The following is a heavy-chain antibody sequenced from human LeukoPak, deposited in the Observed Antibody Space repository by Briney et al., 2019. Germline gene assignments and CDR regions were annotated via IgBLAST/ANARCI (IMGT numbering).Heavy chain of an antibody. V-gene: IGHV3-30*02. CDR3: AKDYQYSGYAIDDY. Sequence: GGSLRLSCAASGFTLSSYGMHWVRQAPGKGLEWVAFMRYDGSNKYYADSVKGRFTISRDNSKNTLYLQMNSLRAEDTAVYYCAKDYQYSGYAIDDYWGQGTLVTVSS. J-gene: IGHJ4*02. CDR2: MRYDGSNK. CDR1: GFTLSSYG. D-gene: IGHD5-12*01.